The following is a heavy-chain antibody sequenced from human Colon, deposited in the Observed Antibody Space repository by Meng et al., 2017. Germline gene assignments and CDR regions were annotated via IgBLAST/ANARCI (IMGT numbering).Heavy chain of an antibody. V-gene: IGHV4-30-2*06. J-gene: IGHJ4*02. D-gene: IGHD3-16*01. CDR1: GDSVTTTLSS. CDR3: ARGYRGSTYFAY. Sequence: QLQLQESGSRLVPPSQTLSLTCAVSGDSVTTTLSSWSWIRQYPGKGLDWIGNIYDTAYTYYSPSLSSRVTISVDRSNNQFPLNLNSVTAADTAVYFCARGYRGSTYFAYWGQGILVTVSS. CDR2: IYDTAYT.